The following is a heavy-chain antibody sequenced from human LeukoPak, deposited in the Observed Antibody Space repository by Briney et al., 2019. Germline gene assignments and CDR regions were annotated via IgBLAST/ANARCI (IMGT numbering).Heavy chain of an antibody. D-gene: IGHD3-10*01. CDR2: IYTSGST. CDR1: GGSFSSYY. CDR3: ARDQYYYGSGLYWFDP. J-gene: IGHJ5*02. V-gene: IGHV4-4*07. Sequence: PSETLSLTCAVYGGSFSSYYWSWIRQPAGKGLEWIGRIYTSGSTNYNPSLKSRVTMSVDTSKNQFSLKLSSVTAADTAVYYCARDQYYYGSGLYWFDPWGQGTLVTVSS.